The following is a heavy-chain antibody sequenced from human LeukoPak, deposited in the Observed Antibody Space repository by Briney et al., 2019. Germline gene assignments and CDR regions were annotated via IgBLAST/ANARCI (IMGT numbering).Heavy chain of an antibody. CDR3: ARVFKEGIAAAGTNWFDP. CDR2: IHYSGST. J-gene: IGHJ5*02. CDR1: GGSIRSSY. Sequence: PSETLSLTCTVSGGSIRSSYWSWIRQPPGKGLEWIGHIHYSGSTNYNPSLKSRVAISVDTSKNQFSLKLSSVTAADTAVYYCARVFKEGIAAAGTNWFDPWGQGTLVTVSS. V-gene: IGHV4-59*01. D-gene: IGHD6-13*01.